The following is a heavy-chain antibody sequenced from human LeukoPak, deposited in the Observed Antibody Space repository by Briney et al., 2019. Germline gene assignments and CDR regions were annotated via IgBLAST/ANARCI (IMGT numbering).Heavy chain of an antibody. Sequence: SETLSLTCAVYGGSFSGYYWSWIHQPPGKGLEWIGEINHSGSTNYNPSLKSRVTISVDTSKNQFSLKLSSVTAADTAVYYCASRGLYDSSGSTLDYWGQGTLVTVSS. J-gene: IGHJ4*02. V-gene: IGHV4-34*01. D-gene: IGHD3-22*01. CDR3: ASRGLYDSSGSTLDY. CDR2: INHSGST. CDR1: GGSFSGYY.